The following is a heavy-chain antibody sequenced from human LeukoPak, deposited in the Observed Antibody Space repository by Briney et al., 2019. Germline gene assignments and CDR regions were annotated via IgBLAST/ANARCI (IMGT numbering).Heavy chain of an antibody. J-gene: IGHJ5*02. Sequence: SETLSLTCTVSGGSISSGGYYWSWIRQHPGTGLEWIGYIYYSGSTYYNPSLKSRVTISVDTSKNQFSLKLSSVTAADTAVYYCARDLFGYYGSGGGFDPWGQGTLVTVSS. CDR1: GGSISSGGYY. D-gene: IGHD3-10*01. V-gene: IGHV4-31*03. CDR2: IYYSGST. CDR3: ARDLFGYYGSGGGFDP.